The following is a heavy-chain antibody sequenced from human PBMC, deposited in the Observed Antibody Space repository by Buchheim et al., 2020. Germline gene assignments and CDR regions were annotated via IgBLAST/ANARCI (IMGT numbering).Heavy chain of an antibody. V-gene: IGHV3-66*01. J-gene: IGHJ4*02. CDR3: ARDAATVTPPDYFDY. D-gene: IGHD4-17*01. CDR2: IYNDGST. Sequence: EVLLVESGGGLVQPGGSLRLSCAASGFTVSDNYMSWVRQAPGKGLEWVSVIYNDGSTYYSDSVKGRFTISRDNSQNTLFLHMNSLRVEDTGVYYCARDAATVTPPDYFDYWGQGTL. CDR1: GFTVSDNY.